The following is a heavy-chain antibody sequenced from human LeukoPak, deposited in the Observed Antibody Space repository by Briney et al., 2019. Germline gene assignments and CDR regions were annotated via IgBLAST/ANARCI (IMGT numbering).Heavy chain of an antibody. Sequence: ASEKVSCKASGYTFTSYYMHWVRQAPGQGLEWMGIINPSGGSTSYAQKFQGRVTMTRDMSTSTVYMELSSLRSEDTAVYYCARDLAAARGSYYYYYMDVWGKGTTVTVSS. D-gene: IGHD2-15*01. CDR2: INPSGGST. V-gene: IGHV1-46*01. CDR1: GYTFTSYY. J-gene: IGHJ6*03. CDR3: ARDLAAARGSYYYYYMDV.